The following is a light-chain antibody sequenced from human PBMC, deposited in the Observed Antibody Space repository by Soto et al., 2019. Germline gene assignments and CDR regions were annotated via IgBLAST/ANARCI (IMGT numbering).Light chain of an antibody. CDR2: GAS. CDR3: QQYGSSPTWT. Sequence: EIVLTQSPGTLSLSPGERATLSCRASQSVSNNYLAWHQQKPGQAPRLLIYGASTRATGIPDRFSGSGSGTDFTLTISRLEPEDSAVYYCQQYGSSPTWTFGQGTKVDI. J-gene: IGKJ1*01. V-gene: IGKV3-20*01. CDR1: QSVSNNY.